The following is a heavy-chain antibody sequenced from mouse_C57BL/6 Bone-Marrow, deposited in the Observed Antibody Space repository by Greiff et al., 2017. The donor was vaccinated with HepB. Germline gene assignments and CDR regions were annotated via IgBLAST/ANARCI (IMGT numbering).Heavy chain of an antibody. D-gene: IGHD1-1*01. V-gene: IGHV5-6*01. CDR1: GFTFSSYG. J-gene: IGHJ2*01. Sequence: EVKVVESGGDLVKPGGSLKLSCAASGFTFSSYGMSWVRQTPDKRLEWVATISSGGSYTYYPDSVKGRFTISRDNAKNTLYLQMSRLKSEDTAMYYCARWIYYYGSPFDYWGQGTTLTVSS. CDR3: ARWIYYYGSPFDY. CDR2: ISSGGSYT.